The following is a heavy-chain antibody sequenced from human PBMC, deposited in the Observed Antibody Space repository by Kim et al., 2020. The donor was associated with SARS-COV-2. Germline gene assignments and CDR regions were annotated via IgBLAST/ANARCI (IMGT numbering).Heavy chain of an antibody. D-gene: IGHD3-10*01. CDR3: ARGPRFGELSCFQH. V-gene: IGHV1-3*01. J-gene: IGHJ1*01. Sequence: SQKFQGRVTITRDTSASTAYMELSSLRSEDTAVYYCARGPRFGELSCFQHWGQGTLVTVSS.